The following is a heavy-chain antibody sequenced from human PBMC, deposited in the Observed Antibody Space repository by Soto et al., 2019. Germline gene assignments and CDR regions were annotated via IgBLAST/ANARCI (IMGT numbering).Heavy chain of an antibody. J-gene: IGHJ5*02. CDR1: GFSFSTSGVG. CDR2: IYWNDDK. CDR3: AHRMYVGSSVNNWFDP. V-gene: IGHV2-5*01. D-gene: IGHD6-6*01. Sequence: QITLKGSGPTLGKPTQTLTLTCTFSGFSFSTSGVGVGWIRQPPGKALEWLALIYWNDDKRYSPSLKSRLTITKDTSKNQVVLTMTNMDPVHTATYYCAHRMYVGSSVNNWFDPWGQGTLVTVSS.